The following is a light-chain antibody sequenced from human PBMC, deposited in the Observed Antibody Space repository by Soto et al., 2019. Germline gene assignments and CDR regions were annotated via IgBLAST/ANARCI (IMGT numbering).Light chain of an antibody. CDR2: GAS. CDR3: KQYGISPRT. V-gene: IGKV3-20*01. CDR1: QTVSSSS. Sequence: DIVLTQSPGTLSLSPRERATLSCRASQTVSSSSLAWYQQKPGQAPMLLSFGASTRAAVFPDRFSDSGAGTDMTLTIRRLESVDFAVYYRKQYGISPRTSGQRTK. J-gene: IGKJ1*01.